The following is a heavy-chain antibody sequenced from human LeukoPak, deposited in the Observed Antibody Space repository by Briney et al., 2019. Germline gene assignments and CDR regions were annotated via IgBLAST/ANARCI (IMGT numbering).Heavy chain of an antibody. D-gene: IGHD6-6*01. CDR1: GGSISSSSYY. Sequence: SETLSLTCTVSGGSISSSSYYWGWIRQPPGKGLEWIGSIYYSGSTYYNPSLKSRVTISVDTSKNQFSLKLSSVTAADTAVYYCARARPTYYFDYWGQGTLVTVSS. CDR2: IYYSGST. CDR3: ARARPTYYFDY. J-gene: IGHJ4*02. V-gene: IGHV4-39*01.